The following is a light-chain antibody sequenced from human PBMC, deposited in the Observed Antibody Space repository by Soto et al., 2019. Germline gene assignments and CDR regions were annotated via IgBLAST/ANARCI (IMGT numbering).Light chain of an antibody. CDR1: QRVYSN. V-gene: IGKV3-15*01. CDR3: QQYTNWPPNT. CDR2: GAS. Sequence: ERALTQSPASLSLSPGEAAALSGPASQRVYSNLAWYQQRPGQAPRLLIYGASTRATGVPARFSGRGSGTEFTLTISSLQSEDFAVYYCQQYTNWPPNTFGQGTRLEIK. J-gene: IGKJ5*01.